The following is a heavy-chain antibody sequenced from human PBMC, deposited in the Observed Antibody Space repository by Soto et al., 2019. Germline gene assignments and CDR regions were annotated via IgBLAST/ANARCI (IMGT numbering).Heavy chain of an antibody. CDR3: ASAIFGVVTGAYYYYYGMDV. Sequence: QVQLVQSGAEVKKPGSSVKVSCKASGGTFSSYAISWVRQAPGQGLEWMGGIIPIFGTANYAQKFQGRVTITADESTSTAYMELSSLRSEDTAVYYCASAIFGVVTGAYYYYYGMDVWGQGTTVTVSS. V-gene: IGHV1-69*01. J-gene: IGHJ6*02. CDR1: GGTFSSYA. CDR2: IIPIFGTA. D-gene: IGHD3-3*01.